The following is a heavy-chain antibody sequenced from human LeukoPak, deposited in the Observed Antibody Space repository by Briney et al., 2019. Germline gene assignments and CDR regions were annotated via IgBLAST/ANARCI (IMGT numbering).Heavy chain of an antibody. CDR1: GGSFSGYY. CDR3: AREVMITFGGVIVTDWFDP. D-gene: IGHD3-16*02. Sequence: SETLSLTCAVYGGSFSGYYWSWIRQPPGKGLEWIGEINHSGSTNYNPSLKSRVTISVDTSKNQFSLKLSSVTAADTAVYYCAREVMITFGGVIVTDWFDPWGQGTLVTVSS. V-gene: IGHV4-34*01. CDR2: INHSGST. J-gene: IGHJ5*02.